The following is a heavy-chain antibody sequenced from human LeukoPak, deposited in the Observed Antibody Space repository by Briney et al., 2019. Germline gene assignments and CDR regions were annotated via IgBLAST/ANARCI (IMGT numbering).Heavy chain of an antibody. CDR2: INAGNGNT. CDR1: GYTFTSYA. Sequence: GASVKVSCKASGYTFTSYAMHWVRQAPGQRLEWMGWINAGNGNTKYSQKFQGRVIITRDTSASTAYTELSSLRSEDTAVYYCARGYSGYDYFDYWGQGTLVTVSS. J-gene: IGHJ4*02. D-gene: IGHD5-12*01. V-gene: IGHV1-3*01. CDR3: ARGYSGYDYFDY.